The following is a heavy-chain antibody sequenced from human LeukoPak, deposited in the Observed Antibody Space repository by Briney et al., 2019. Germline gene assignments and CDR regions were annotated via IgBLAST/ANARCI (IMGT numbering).Heavy chain of an antibody. Sequence: PSETLSLTCTVSGGSISSYYWSRMRQPAGKGLEWIGRIYTSGSTNYNPSLKSRVTISVDTSKNQFSLKLSSVTAADTAVYYCARLGYYDSSGYSSYWGQGTLVTVSS. V-gene: IGHV4-4*07. CDR2: IYTSGST. CDR3: ARLGYYDSSGYSSY. D-gene: IGHD3-22*01. CDR1: GGSISSYY. J-gene: IGHJ4*02.